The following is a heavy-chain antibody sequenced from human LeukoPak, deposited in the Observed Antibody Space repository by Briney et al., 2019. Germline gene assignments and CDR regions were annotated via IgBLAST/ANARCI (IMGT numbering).Heavy chain of an antibody. Sequence: PSETLSLTCTVSGGSISSYYWSWIRQPPGKGLEWIGYIYYSGSTNYNPSLKSRVTISVDTSKNQFSLKLSSVTAAGTAVYYCARWSGSSRNRGFDYWGQGTLVTVSS. J-gene: IGHJ4*02. CDR3: ARWSGSSRNRGFDY. V-gene: IGHV4-59*01. CDR1: GGSISSYY. D-gene: IGHD1-14*01. CDR2: IYYSGST.